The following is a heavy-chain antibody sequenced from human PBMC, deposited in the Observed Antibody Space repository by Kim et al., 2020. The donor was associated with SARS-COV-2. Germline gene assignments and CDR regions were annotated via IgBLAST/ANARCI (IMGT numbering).Heavy chain of an antibody. CDR3: TRGIIPTASDY. V-gene: IGHV6-1*01. J-gene: IGHJ4*02. D-gene: IGHD2-2*01. Sequence: DYAESVKSRITSNPDTSMNQFSLQLNSVTPEDAAIYYCTRGIIPTASDYWGQGTLVTVSS.